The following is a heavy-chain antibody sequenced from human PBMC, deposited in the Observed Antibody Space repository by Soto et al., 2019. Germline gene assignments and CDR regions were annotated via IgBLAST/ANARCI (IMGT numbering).Heavy chain of an antibody. V-gene: IGHV3-15*01. CDR1: EFTFNDSE. Sequence: VGSLRLSCVVFEFTFNDSEMSLVRQAPGNGLEWVSRINRTIYRETTDNAAPVECRITSARDNPNNTFDLQMRSLKFEDTVEYFCYADNLIWGKGTRVTVSS. D-gene: IGHD2-21*01. CDR3: YADNLI. J-gene: IGHJ4*02. CDR2: INRTIYRETT.